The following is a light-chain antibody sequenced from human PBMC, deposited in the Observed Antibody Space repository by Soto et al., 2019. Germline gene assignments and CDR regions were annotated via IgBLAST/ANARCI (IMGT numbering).Light chain of an antibody. Sequence: QSVLTQPPSVSGAPGQRVTISCTGSISNIGAGYDVHWYQQLPGTAPKLLIDGNSNRPSGVPDRFSGSKSGTSASLAITGLQAEDEADYDCQSYDSSLSGSVVFGGGTKLTVL. J-gene: IGLJ2*01. CDR2: GNS. CDR3: QSYDSSLSGSVV. V-gene: IGLV1-40*01. CDR1: ISNIGAGYD.